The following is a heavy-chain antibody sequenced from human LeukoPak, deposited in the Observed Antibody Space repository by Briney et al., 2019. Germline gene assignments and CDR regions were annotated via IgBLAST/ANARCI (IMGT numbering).Heavy chain of an antibody. D-gene: IGHD2-8*01. CDR1: GFTFSSYA. V-gene: IGHV3-23*01. J-gene: IGHJ4*02. CDR2: ISGSGGST. Sequence: GGSLRLSCAASGFTFSSYAMSWVREAPGKGLEWVSAISGSGGSTYYADSVKGRFTISRDNSKSTLYLQMNSLRAEDTAVYYCAKGTIVLMVYANGFDYWGQGTLVTVSS. CDR3: AKGTIVLMVYANGFDY.